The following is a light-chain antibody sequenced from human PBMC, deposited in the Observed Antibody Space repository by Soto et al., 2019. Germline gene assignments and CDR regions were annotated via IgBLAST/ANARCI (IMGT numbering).Light chain of an antibody. J-gene: IGLJ1*01. CDR1: SSDIGRYTY. Sequence: QSVLTQPASVSGSPGQSITISCTGTSSDIGRYTYVSWYQQHPGKAPKLMIYDVSDRPSGVSNRFSGSKSGNTASLTISGLQPEDEDEYYCSSYTSSSALVVFGTGTKLTVL. V-gene: IGLV2-14*03. CDR3: SSYTSSSALVV. CDR2: DVS.